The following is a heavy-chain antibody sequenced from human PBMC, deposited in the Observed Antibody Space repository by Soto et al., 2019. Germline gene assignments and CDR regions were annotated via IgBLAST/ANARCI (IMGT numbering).Heavy chain of an antibody. CDR3: ARDRGSYALDY. D-gene: IGHD1-26*01. CDR1: GYTFTSYG. J-gene: IGHJ4*02. CDR2: ISAYNGNK. V-gene: IGHV1-18*01. Sequence: QVQLVQSGAEVKKPGASVKVSCKASGYTFTSYGIIWVRQAPGQGLEWMGWISAYNGNKHYAQKLQGRVTMTTDTAASSAYMELGSLGSDDTGVYYCARDRGSYALDYWGQGTLVTVSS.